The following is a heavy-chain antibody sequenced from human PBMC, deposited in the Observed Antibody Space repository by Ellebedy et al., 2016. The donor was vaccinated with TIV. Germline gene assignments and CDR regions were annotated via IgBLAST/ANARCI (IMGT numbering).Heavy chain of an antibody. V-gene: IGHV4-39*01. CDR3: TRHVSDYDIFTGYFPPPFYYYCAMDV. J-gene: IGHJ6*02. CDR2: IYYSGST. D-gene: IGHD3-9*01. Sequence: SETLSLTCTVSGGSISSSSYYWGWIRQPPGKGLEWIGSIYYSGSTNYNPSLKSRVTISINTSKSQFSLKLTSVTAADTAVYYCTRHVSDYDIFTGYFPPPFYYYCAMDVWGQGTTVTVSS. CDR1: GGSISSSSYY.